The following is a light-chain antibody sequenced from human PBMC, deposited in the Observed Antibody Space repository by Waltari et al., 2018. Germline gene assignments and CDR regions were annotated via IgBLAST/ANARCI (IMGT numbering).Light chain of an antibody. CDR1: QSVSSSY. V-gene: IGKV3-20*01. Sequence: IVLPQSPGPLSLSPGERATLSCRASQSVSSSYLAWYQQKPGQAPRLLIYGASSRATGIPDRFSGSGSGTDFTLTISRLEPEDFATYYCQQANSPYTFGQGTKLEIK. CDR2: GAS. J-gene: IGKJ2*01. CDR3: QQANSPYT.